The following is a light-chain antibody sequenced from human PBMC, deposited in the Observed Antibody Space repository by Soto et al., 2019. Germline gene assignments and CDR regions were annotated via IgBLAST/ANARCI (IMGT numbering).Light chain of an antibody. CDR1: QSIDNN. J-gene: IGKJ1*01. CDR2: ETS. CDR3: QQTYSSPWT. V-gene: IGKV1-39*01. Sequence: DIQMTQSPSSLSASVGDRLTITCRASQSIDNNLNWYQQKPGKAPKLLIYETSILQSGVPSMFSGCGSGAEFTLTITSLQTEDFATYSCQQTYSSPWTFGPGTKVDIK.